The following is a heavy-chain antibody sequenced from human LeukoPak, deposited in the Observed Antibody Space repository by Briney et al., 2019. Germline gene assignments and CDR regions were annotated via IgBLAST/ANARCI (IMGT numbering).Heavy chain of an antibody. D-gene: IGHD3-3*01. CDR2: IIPIFGTA. Sequence: SVKVSCKASGGTFSSYAISWVRQAPGQGLEWVGGIIPIFGTANYAQKFQGRVTITTDESTSTAYMELSSLRSEDTAVYCCARGGVLRFLEWLPEYFQHWGQGTLVTVSS. J-gene: IGHJ1*01. CDR3: ARGGVLRFLEWLPEYFQH. CDR1: GGTFSSYA. V-gene: IGHV1-69*05.